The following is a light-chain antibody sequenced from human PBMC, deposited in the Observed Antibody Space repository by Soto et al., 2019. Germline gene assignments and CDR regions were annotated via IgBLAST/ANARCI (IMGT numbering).Light chain of an antibody. CDR3: NSYTSKSTGV. CDR2: GVS. V-gene: IGLV2-14*01. Sequence: QSALTQPASVSGSPGQSITISCTGTSSDVGGYNYVSWYQHHPGKAPKLIIYGVSNRPSGVSNRFSGSKSGNTASLTISGLQAEDEADYYCNSYTSKSTGVFGTGTKVTVL. J-gene: IGLJ1*01. CDR1: SSDVGGYNY.